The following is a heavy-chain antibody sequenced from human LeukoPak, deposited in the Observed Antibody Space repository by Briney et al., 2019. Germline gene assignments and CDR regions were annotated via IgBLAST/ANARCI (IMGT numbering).Heavy chain of an antibody. J-gene: IGHJ4*02. CDR2: IYSGGST. V-gene: IGHV3-66*02. CDR3: ARDRLLNYYFDY. Sequence: GGSLSLSCAASGFTVSSNYMSWVRQAPGKGLEWVSVIYSGGSTYYADSVKGRFTISRDNSKNTLYLQMNSLRAEDTAVYYCARDRLLNYYFDYWGQGTLVTVSS. CDR1: GFTVSSNY.